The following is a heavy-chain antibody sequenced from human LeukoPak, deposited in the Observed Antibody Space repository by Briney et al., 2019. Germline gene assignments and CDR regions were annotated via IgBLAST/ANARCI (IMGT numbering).Heavy chain of an antibody. Sequence: PGGSLRLSCAASGFTFRNYAMNWVRQAPGKGLEWVSTVNTNGGSTYYAASVKGRFTVSRDNSANTLYLQMNSLRAEDTAVYYCAREGYGDPFDYWGQGTLVTVSS. D-gene: IGHD4-17*01. CDR1: GFTFRNYA. CDR2: VNTNGGST. CDR3: AREGYGDPFDY. J-gene: IGHJ4*02. V-gene: IGHV3-23*01.